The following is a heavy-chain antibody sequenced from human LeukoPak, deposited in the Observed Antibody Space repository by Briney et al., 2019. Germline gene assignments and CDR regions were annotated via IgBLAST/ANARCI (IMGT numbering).Heavy chain of an antibody. CDR1: GGSFSGYY. CDR3: ARGFRGLWFGESLIRGAFDI. J-gene: IGHJ3*02. V-gene: IGHV4-34*01. CDR2: INHSGST. Sequence: PSETLSLTCAVYGGSFSGYYWSWIRQPPGKGLEWIGEINHSGSTNYNPSLKSRVTISLDTSKNQFSLKLSSVTAADTAVYYCARGFRGLWFGESLIRGAFDIWGQGTMVTVSS. D-gene: IGHD3-10*01.